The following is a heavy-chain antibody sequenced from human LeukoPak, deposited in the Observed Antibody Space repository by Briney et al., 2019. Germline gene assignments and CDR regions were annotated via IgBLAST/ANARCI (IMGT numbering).Heavy chain of an antibody. CDR1: GGSFSKYY. CDR3: ARSALIGSYYAYFDY. D-gene: IGHD1-26*01. V-gene: IGHV4-59*01. Sequence: SETLSLTCTVSGGSFSKYYWSWIRQPPGKGLKCIGDVYYNGDTNYNPSLKSRVTISVDTSKNQFSLKLRSVTAADTAVYYCARSALIGSYYAYFDYWGQGTQVTVSS. CDR2: VYYNGDT. J-gene: IGHJ4*02.